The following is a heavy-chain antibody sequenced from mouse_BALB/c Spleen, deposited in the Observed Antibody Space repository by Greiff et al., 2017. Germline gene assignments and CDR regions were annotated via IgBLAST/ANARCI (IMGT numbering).Heavy chain of an antibody. CDR3: ARDVYYGNLDY. Sequence: VQLKESGPGLVAPSQSLSITCTVSGFSLTSYGVHWVRQPPGKGLEWLGVIWAGGSTNYNSALMSRLSISKDNSKSQVFLKMNSLQTDDTAMYYCARDVYYGNLDYWGQGTTLTVSS. V-gene: IGHV2-9*02. CDR1: GFSLTSYG. CDR2: IWAGGST. J-gene: IGHJ2*01. D-gene: IGHD2-1*01.